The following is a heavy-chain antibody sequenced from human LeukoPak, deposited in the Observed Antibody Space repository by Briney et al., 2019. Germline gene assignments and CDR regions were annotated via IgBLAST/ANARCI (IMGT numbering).Heavy chain of an antibody. Sequence: QXGGSLRLSCAASGFTFSSYEMNWVRQAPGKGREWVSYISSSGSTIYYEDSVKGRFTISRDNAKNSLYLQMNSLRAEDTAVYYCAREKGYYGSGSYADYWGQGTLVTVSS. J-gene: IGHJ4*02. CDR1: GFTFSSYE. CDR3: AREKGYYGSGSYADY. D-gene: IGHD3-10*01. CDR2: ISSSGSTI. V-gene: IGHV3-48*03.